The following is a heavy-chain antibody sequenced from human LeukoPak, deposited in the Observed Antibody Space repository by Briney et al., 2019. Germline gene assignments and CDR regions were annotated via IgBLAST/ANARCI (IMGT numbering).Heavy chain of an antibody. J-gene: IGHJ3*02. CDR1: GGSFSGYY. D-gene: IGHD3-22*01. CDR3: ARATYYYDSSGYYLNAFDI. V-gene: IGHV4-34*01. CDR2: TNHSGST. Sequence: SETLSLTCAVYGGSFSGYYWSWIRQPPGKGLEWIGETNHSGSTNYNPSLKSRVTISVDTSKNQFSLKLSSVTAADTAVYYCARATYYYDSSGYYLNAFDIWGQGTMVTVSS.